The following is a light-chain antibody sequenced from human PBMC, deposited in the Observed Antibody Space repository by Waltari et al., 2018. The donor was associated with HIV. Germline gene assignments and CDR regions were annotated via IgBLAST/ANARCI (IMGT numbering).Light chain of an antibody. CDR1: SNNVGTYNC. Sequence: QSALTPPASVSGSPGQSITISCTGTSNNVGTYNCVSWYQHHPGKAPKLIIYDVNSRPSGVSSRFSGSKSGSTASLTIAGLQDEAEAYYYCNSYTISSTWMFGGGTKLTVL. V-gene: IGLV2-14*03. J-gene: IGLJ3*02. CDR2: DVN. CDR3: NSYTISSTWM.